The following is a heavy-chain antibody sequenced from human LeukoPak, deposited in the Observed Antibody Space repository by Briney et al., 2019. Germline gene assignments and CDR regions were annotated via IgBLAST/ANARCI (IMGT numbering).Heavy chain of an antibody. CDR2: TSWNSGSI. J-gene: IGHJ3*02. CDR3: AKGTYYYDSSRAWGAFDI. CDR1: GFTFDDYA. V-gene: IGHV3-9*01. Sequence: PGGSLRLSCAASGFTFDDYAMHWVRQAPGKGLEWVSGTSWNSGSIGYADSVKGRFTISRDNAKNSLYLQMNSLRAEDTALYYCAKGTYYYDSSRAWGAFDIWGQGTMVTVSS. D-gene: IGHD3-22*01.